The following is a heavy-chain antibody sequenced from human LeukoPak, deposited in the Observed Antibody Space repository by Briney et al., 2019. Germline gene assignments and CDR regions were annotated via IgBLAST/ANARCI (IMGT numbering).Heavy chain of an antibody. D-gene: IGHD6-13*01. J-gene: IGHJ4*02. CDR3: ARAGCSSSWGNDY. V-gene: IGHV4-34*01. CDR2: INHSGST. Sequence: SETLSLTCAVYGGSFSGYYWSWIRQPPGKGLEWIGEINHSGSTNYNPSLKSRVTISVDTSKNQFSLKLSSVTAADTAVYYCARAGCSSSWGNDYWGQGTLVTVSS. CDR1: GGSFSGYY.